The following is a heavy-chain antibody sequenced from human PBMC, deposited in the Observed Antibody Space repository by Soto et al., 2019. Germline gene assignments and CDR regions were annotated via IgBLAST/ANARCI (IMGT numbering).Heavy chain of an antibody. Sequence: QEQLVQSGAEVRQPGASVKVSCKASGYTFIDYHIHWLRQAPGQGLEWLADINPTGGRTNCAQKFQGRFTVTRDSSTSSVYMELSSLTSEDTAVYYCARGPSSGAFDIWGQGTMVTISS. CDR2: INPTGGRT. V-gene: IGHV1-46*01. D-gene: IGHD6-25*01. CDR3: ARGPSSGAFDI. CDR1: GYTFIDYH. J-gene: IGHJ3*02.